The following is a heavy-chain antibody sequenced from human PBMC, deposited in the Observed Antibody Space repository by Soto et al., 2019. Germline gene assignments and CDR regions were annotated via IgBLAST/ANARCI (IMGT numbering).Heavy chain of an antibody. CDR2: ISGKNGNT. V-gene: IGHV1-18*04. J-gene: IGHJ4*02. D-gene: IGHD4-17*01. CDR3: ARSDYYEGTGTFEI. Sequence: QVHLVQSGGELKKPGASVKVSCRASGYKVSDFGITWVRQAPGQGLEWMGWISGKNGNTNYAQKVQGRVTLTADTSTATAYMEMRALTSDDTGIYYCARSDYYEGTGTFEIWGQGTPVTVSS. CDR1: GYKVSDFG.